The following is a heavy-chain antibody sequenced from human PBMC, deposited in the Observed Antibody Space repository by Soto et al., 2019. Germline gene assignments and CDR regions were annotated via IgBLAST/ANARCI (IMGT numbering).Heavy chain of an antibody. CDR1: GFTFDDYA. V-gene: IGHV3-9*01. CDR2: IGWNSGSI. CDR3: AKDIFVTVTRAFDY. D-gene: IGHD4-17*01. J-gene: IGHJ4*02. Sequence: EVQVVESGGGLVQPGRSLRLSCAASGFTFDDYAMHWVRQAPGKGLEWVSGIGWNSGSIGYADSVKGRFTISRDNAKNSLHLQMNSLRAEDTALYYCAKDIFVTVTRAFDYWGQGTLVTVSS.